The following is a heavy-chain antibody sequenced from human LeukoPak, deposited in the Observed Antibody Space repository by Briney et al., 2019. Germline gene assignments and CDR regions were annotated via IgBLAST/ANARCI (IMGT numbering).Heavy chain of an antibody. CDR2: IRSKVHNYAT. CDR1: GFTFSGSA. Sequence: PGGSLRLPCAASGFTFSGSAMHWVRQASGKGLEWLGRIRSKVHNYATAYAASVKGRFTISRDDSKNTAYLHMNSPKTEDTAVYYCSRHMYYYDTSVPEAGDYWGQGTLVTVSS. CDR3: SRHMYYYDTSVPEAGDY. J-gene: IGHJ4*02. D-gene: IGHD3-22*01. V-gene: IGHV3-73*01.